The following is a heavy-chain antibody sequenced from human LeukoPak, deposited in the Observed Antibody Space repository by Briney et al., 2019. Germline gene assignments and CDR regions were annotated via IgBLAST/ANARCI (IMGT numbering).Heavy chain of an antibody. CDR2: IRHHGNDK. D-gene: IGHD3-9*01. Sequence: GGSLRLSCAASGFTFRTYGMHWVRQAPGKGLEWVAYIRHHGNDKYYADSVKGRFTISRDNSKNTLYLQMNSLRAEDTAVYYCARESSYDILTPFDSSDAFDIWGQGTMVTVSS. CDR1: GFTFRTYG. V-gene: IGHV3-30*02. J-gene: IGHJ3*02. CDR3: ARESSYDILTPFDSSDAFDI.